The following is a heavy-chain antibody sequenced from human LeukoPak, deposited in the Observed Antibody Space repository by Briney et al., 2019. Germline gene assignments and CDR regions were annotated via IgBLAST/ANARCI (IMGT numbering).Heavy chain of an antibody. CDR3: AKATTEADNWFDP. Sequence: PGRSLRLSCAASGFTFSSYGMHWVRQAPGKGLEWVAVITYDGSNKYYADSVKGRFTISRDNSKNTLYLQMNSLRAEDTAVYYCAKATTEADNWFDPWGQGTLVPVSS. J-gene: IGHJ5*02. CDR1: GFTFSSYG. V-gene: IGHV3-30*18. CDR2: ITYDGSNK. D-gene: IGHD1-1*01.